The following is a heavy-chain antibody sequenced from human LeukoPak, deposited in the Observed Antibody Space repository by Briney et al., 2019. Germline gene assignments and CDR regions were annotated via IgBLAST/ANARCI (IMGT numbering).Heavy chain of an antibody. Sequence: TGGSLRLSCAPSGFTFTRYWMSWVRQAPGKGLEWVASIKEDGSEAYYVACVRGRFTIARDNAKNSLYLQMNSLRAEDTAVYYCARAGDGTAARDFWGQGTLVTVSS. J-gene: IGHJ4*02. V-gene: IGHV3-7*01. D-gene: IGHD2-15*01. CDR2: IKEDGSEA. CDR1: GFTFTRYW. CDR3: ARAGDGTAARDF.